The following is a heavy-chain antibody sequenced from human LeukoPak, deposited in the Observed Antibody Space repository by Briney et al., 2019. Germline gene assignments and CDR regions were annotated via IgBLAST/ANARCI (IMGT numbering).Heavy chain of an antibody. CDR1: GFTFSTYA. CDR2: ITGSGSDT. J-gene: IGHJ4*02. D-gene: IGHD6-19*01. CDR3: AKDGVGSSGPFSY. V-gene: IGHV3-23*01. Sequence: AGSLRLSCAASGFTFSTYAMGWVRQAPGKGLEWVSAITGSGSDTYYADSVKGRFTISRDNSKNTLYLQMNSLRAEDTALYYCAKDGVGSSGPFSYWGQGTLVTVSS.